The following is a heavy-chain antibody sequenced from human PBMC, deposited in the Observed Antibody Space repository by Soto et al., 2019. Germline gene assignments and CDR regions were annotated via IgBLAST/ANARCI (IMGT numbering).Heavy chain of an antibody. CDR3: ARVGDCSSTSCPGGYYGMDV. CDR2: IYYSGST. J-gene: IGHJ6*02. V-gene: IGHV4-59*01. Sequence: SETLSLTCTVSGGSISSYYWSWIRQPPGKGLEWIGYIYYSGSTNYNPSLKSRVTISVDTSKNQFSLKLSSVTAADTAVYYCARVGDCSSTSCPGGYYGMDVWGQGTTVTVSS. CDR1: GGSISSYY. D-gene: IGHD2-2*01.